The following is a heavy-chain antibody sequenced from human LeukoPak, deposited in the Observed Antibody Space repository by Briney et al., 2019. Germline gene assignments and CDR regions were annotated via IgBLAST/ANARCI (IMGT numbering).Heavy chain of an antibody. CDR2: INSDGSST. CDR3: ARVRYCSSTSCYNWFDP. CDR1: GFTFSSYW. D-gene: IGHD2-2*01. J-gene: IGHJ5*02. Sequence: GGSLRLSCAASGFTFSSYWMHWVRQAPGMGLVWVSRINSDGSSTGYADSVKGRFTISRDNAKNTLYLQMNSLRAEDTAVYYCARVRYCSSTSCYNWFDPWGQGTLVTVSS. V-gene: IGHV3-74*01.